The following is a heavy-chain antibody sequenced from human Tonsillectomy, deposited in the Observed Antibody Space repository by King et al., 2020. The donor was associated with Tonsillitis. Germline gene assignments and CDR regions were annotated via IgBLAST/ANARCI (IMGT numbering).Heavy chain of an antibody. CDR3: AKVTLTDISDFWTGYHMDV. J-gene: IGHJ6*03. V-gene: IGHV3-23*04. CDR1: GFTFSSYA. Sequence: VQLVESGGNLVQPGGSLRLSCAASGFTFSSYAMTWVRQAPGRGLEGVSGISGSGSSTYYADSVRGRFTISRDNSKNTLYLQMNSRRAEDTAVFYCAKVTLTDISDFWTGYHMDVWGKGTTVTVSS. D-gene: IGHD3/OR15-3a*01. CDR2: ISGSGSST.